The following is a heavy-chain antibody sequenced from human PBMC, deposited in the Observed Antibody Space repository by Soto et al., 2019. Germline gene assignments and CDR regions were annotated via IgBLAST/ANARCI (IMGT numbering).Heavy chain of an antibody. J-gene: IGHJ5*02. CDR3: GYSHYYDSSGLNWFDP. V-gene: IGHV1-69*13. CDR1: GGTFSSYA. CDR2: ITPIFGTA. D-gene: IGHD3-22*01. Sequence: GASVKVSCKASGGTFSSYAISWVRQAPGQGLEWMGGITPIFGTANYAQKFQGRVTITADESTSTAYMELSSLRSEDTAVYYCGYSHYYDSSGLNWFDPWGQGTLVTVSS.